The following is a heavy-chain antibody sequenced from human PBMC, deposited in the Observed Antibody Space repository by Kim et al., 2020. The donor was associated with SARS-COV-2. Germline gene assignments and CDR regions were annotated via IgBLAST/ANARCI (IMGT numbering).Heavy chain of an antibody. D-gene: IGHD2-8*01. V-gene: IGHV3-21*01. CDR1: GFTFSSYS. J-gene: IGHJ4*02. CDR2: ISSSSSYI. CDR3: ARDICTNGVCEGYFDY. Sequence: GGSLRLSCAASGFTFSSYSMNWVRQAPGKGLEWVSSISSSSSYIYYADSVKGRFTISRDNAKNSLYLQMNSLRAEDTAVYYCARDICTNGVCEGYFDYWGQGTLVTVSS.